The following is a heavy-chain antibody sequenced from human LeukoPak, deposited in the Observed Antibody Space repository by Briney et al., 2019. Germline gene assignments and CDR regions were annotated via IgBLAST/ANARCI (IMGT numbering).Heavy chain of an antibody. J-gene: IGHJ5*02. CDR1: GYTFSDYF. Sequence: GASVKFSCKASGYTFSDYFIHWVRQAPGQGLEWMGRINPYNGGTTYAQSFQGRVTLTRDTSITTVYLELTGLRSDDTAVYYCASLQGGNSDWLDPWGQGTLVTVSS. CDR2: INPYNGGT. D-gene: IGHD4-23*01. V-gene: IGHV1-2*06. CDR3: ASLQGGNSDWLDP.